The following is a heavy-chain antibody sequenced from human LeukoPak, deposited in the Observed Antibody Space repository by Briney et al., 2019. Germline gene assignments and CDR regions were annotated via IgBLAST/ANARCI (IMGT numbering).Heavy chain of an antibody. CDR3: AGHHPRNTVDF. Sequence: ASETLSLTCTVSGGSISSYYWSWIRQPPGKGLEWIAYVSDIGSINYNPSLKSRVTISLDTSKNQFSLKLSSVTAADTAVYYCAGHHPRNTVDFWGQGTLVTVSS. CDR1: GGSISSYY. D-gene: IGHD2/OR15-2a*01. V-gene: IGHV4-59*08. CDR2: VSDIGSI. J-gene: IGHJ4*02.